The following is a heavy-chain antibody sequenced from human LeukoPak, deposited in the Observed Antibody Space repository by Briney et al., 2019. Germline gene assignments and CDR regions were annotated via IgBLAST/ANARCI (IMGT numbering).Heavy chain of an antibody. V-gene: IGHV3-53*01. D-gene: IGHD3-10*01. CDR3: ARGGYDSGSYYKGPLYYFDY. CDR1: GFTVSSNS. J-gene: IGHJ4*02. CDR2: IYSGGAT. Sequence: GGSLRLSCTVSGFTVSSNSWSWVRQAPGKGLEWVSVIYSGGATYYTDSVKGRFTISRDNSKNTLYLQMNSLRAEDTAVYYCARGGYDSGSYYKGPLYYFDYWGQGTLVTVSS.